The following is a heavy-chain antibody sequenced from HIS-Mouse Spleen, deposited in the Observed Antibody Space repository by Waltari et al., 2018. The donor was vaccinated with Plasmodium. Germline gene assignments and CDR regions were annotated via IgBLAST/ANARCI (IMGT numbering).Heavy chain of an antibody. CDR1: GFTFSSYS. CDR2: ISRSSSYI. D-gene: IGHD6-13*01. Sequence: EVQLVESGGGLVKPGGSLRLSCAASGFTFSSYSMNWVRQAPGKGRGGVSTISRSSSYIYDADSVKGRFTISRDNAKNSLYLQMNSLRAEDTAVYYCARESSSSWYFDYWGQGTLVTVSS. J-gene: IGHJ4*02. CDR3: ARESSSSWYFDY. V-gene: IGHV3-21*01.